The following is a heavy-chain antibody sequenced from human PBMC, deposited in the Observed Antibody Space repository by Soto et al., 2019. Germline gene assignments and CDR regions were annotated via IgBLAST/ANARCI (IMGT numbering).Heavy chain of an antibody. CDR2: MNPNNNNT. CDR1: GYTFTSYD. D-gene: IGHD2-8*01. V-gene: IGHV1-8*01. CDR3: ARWPPAYLDDC. Sequence: QVQLVQSGAEVKKPGASVKVSCKASGYTFTSYDINWVRQATGQGLEWMGWMNPNNNNTGYAQKFQGRATMNRNTSISTAYLEMSRLGSEDTAVYYCARWPPAYLDDCWGQATLVNVSP. J-gene: IGHJ4*02.